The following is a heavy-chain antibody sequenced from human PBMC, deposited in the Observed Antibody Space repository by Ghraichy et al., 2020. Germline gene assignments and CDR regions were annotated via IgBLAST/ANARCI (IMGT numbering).Heavy chain of an antibody. J-gene: IGHJ6*02. D-gene: IGHD5-18*01. CDR2: IYYSGST. CDR3: ARLISGYSYGWGGMDV. CDR1: GGSISSYY. Sequence: SETLSLTCIVSGGSISSYYWSWIRQPPGKGLEWIGYIYYSGSTNYNPSLKSRVTISVDTSKNQFSLKLSSVTAADTAVYYCARLISGYSYGWGGMDVWGQGTTVTVSS. V-gene: IGHV4-59*01.